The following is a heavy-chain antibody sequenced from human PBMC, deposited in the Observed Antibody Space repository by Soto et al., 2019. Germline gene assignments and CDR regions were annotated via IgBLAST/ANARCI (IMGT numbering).Heavy chain of an antibody. Sequence: PGGSLRLSCATSRFTFSGYSMSWVRHAPGRGLEXVSTISGSCSSTNHADSVVGRFTISRDNSKNTLFLKMNSLRAEETAVYYCAKDSPYSASYKEDAFDIWGEGSMVTVSS. CDR3: AKDSPYSASYKEDAFDI. CDR1: RFTFSGYS. V-gene: IGHV3-23*01. J-gene: IGHJ3*02. D-gene: IGHD1-26*01. CDR2: ISGSCSST.